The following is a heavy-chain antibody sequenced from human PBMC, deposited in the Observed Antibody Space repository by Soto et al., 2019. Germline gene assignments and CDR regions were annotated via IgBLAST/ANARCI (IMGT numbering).Heavy chain of an antibody. V-gene: IGHV3-30*18. Sequence: PGGSLRLSCVASGFTFNAYGMHWVRQAPGKRPQWVAVISYDGGKKFYSDSVKGRFTVSRDNSKNTVSLQMDSLRADDRAIYYCPKEIIWFRELPGSCGMDVWGQGTAIAGS. J-gene: IGHJ6*02. CDR1: GFTFNAYG. D-gene: IGHD3-10*01. CDR3: PKEIIWFRELPGSCGMDV. CDR2: ISYDGGKK.